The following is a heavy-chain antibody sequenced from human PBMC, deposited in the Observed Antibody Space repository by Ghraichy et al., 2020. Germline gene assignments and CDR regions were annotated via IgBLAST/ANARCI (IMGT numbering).Heavy chain of an antibody. CDR2: MSDSGIT. D-gene: IGHD6-19*01. J-gene: IGHJ4*02. V-gene: IGHV4-39*07. CDR3: ARKYHDGSGGYY. Sequence: SETLSLTCTVSGDSIGSGAYSWVWIRQPPGEGLEWIASMSDSGITFHNPSLKSRVTISVDSSTNQFSLKVTSVTAADTAVYYCARKYHDGSGGYYWGQGALVTVS. CDR1: GDSIGSGAYS.